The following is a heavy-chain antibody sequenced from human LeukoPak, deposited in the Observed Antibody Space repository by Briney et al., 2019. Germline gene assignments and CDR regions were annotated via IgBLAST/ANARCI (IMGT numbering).Heavy chain of an antibody. CDR2: ISGRGDYT. J-gene: IGHJ5*02. CDR1: GFTFSSSA. D-gene: IGHD1-14*01. CDR3: AKDSGGTGARFDP. V-gene: IGHV3-23*01. Sequence: GGSLRLSCVASGFTFSSSAMSWVRQAPGKGLEWVSAISGRGDYTYYADSVKGRFTISRDNSKNTLYLQMNTLRAEDTAVYYCAKDSGGTGARFDPWGQGTLVTVSS.